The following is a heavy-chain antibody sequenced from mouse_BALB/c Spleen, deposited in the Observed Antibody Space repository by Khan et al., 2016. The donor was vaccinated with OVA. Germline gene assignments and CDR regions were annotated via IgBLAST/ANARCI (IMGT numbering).Heavy chain of an antibody. D-gene: IGHD1-1*02. V-gene: IGHV1-7*01. CDR1: GYTFTSYW. CDR3: TRRGLFGIFVY. J-gene: IGHJ3*01. Sequence: VQLQESGAELANPGASVNMSCKASGYTFTSYWIHWVKQRPGQGLEWIGYINPSTGYTEYNQKFKDKATLTTDKSSSTAYMQLSSLTSEDSVVYYCTRRGLFGIFVYWGQGTLVTVSA. CDR2: INPSTGYT.